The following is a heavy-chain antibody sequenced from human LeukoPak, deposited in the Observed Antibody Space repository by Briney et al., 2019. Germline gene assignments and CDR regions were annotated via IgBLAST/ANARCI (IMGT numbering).Heavy chain of an antibody. J-gene: IGHJ4*02. CDR1: GFTFGDYA. CDR3: TPGPRYCSSTSCWTFDY. V-gene: IGHV3-49*04. CDR2: IRSKAYGGTT. Sequence: GGSLRLSRTASGFTFGDYAMSWVRQAPGKGLEGVGFIRSKAYGGTTEYAASVKGRFTISRDDSKSIAYLQMNSLKTEDTAVYYCTPGPRYCSSTSCWTFDYWGQGTLVTVSS. D-gene: IGHD2-2*01.